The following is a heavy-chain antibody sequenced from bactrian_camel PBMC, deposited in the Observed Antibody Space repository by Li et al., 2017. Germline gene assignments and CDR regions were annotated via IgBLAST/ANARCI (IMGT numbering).Heavy chain of an antibody. V-gene: IGHV3S40*01. D-gene: IGHD1*01. Sequence: VQLVESGGGSVQAGQSLKLSCAASGFTFSASDMSWVRQAPGKGLEWVSAINSGGGTTYYVDSLKGRFTISRDNAKNTVYLQMNSLKSEDTALYYCAAALIEAVTSADFQYWGQGTQVTVS. J-gene: IGHJ4*01. CDR1: GFTFSASD. CDR3: AAALIEAVTSADFQY. CDR2: INSGGGTT.